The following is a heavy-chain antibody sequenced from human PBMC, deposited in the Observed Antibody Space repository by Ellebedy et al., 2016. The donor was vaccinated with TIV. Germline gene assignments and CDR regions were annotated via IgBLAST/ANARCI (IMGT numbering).Heavy chain of an antibody. V-gene: IGHV4-34*01. D-gene: IGHD6-19*01. CDR1: GVSITRDY. J-gene: IGHJ4*02. CDR3: AEGRSGWYYFDY. CDR2: INLSGRT. Sequence: SETLSLTCAVSGVSITRDYWSWVRQPPGKGLEWIGEINLSGRTNYNPSLDKGRVTISVDTSKNQFSLRLSSVTAADTAVYYCAEGRSGWYYFDYWGQGTPVTVSS.